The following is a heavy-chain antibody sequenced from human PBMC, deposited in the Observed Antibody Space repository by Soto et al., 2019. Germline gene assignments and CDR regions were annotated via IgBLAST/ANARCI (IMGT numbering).Heavy chain of an antibody. D-gene: IGHD3-3*01. CDR2: IWYDGSNK. CDR1: GFTFSSYG. CDR3: ASPYYDFWSGYSTPNGDY. J-gene: IGHJ4*02. V-gene: IGHV3-33*01. Sequence: GGSLRLSCAASGFTFSSYGMHWVRQAPGKGLEWVAVIWYDGSNKYYADSVKGRFTISRDNSKNTLYLQMNSLRAEDTAVYYCASPYYDFWSGYSTPNGDYWGQGTLVTVSS.